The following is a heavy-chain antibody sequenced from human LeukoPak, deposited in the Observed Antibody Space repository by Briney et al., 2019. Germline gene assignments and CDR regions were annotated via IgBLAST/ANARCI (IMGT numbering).Heavy chain of an antibody. CDR2: FSHSGIT. J-gene: IGHJ4*02. V-gene: IGHV4-4*02. D-gene: IGHD2-21*02. Sequence: PSETLSLTCAVSVGSISSSNWWSWFRQPPVRALELIWEFSHSGITNSNPSLESRVTISVDKSKNQFSLELTSVTAADTAVYFCARVTATNPFDYWGQGTLVTVSS. CDR1: VGSISSSNW. CDR3: ARVTATNPFDY.